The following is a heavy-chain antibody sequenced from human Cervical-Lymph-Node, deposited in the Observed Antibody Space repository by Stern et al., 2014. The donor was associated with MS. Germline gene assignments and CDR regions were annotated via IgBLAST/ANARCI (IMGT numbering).Heavy chain of an antibody. V-gene: IGHV1-8*01. Sequence: QVQLVQSGAEVKKPGASVKLSCKASGYSFTSDDINWVRQAPGQGLEWMGWMNPDSGDTGYAQKFQGRFTITRDTSISTAYMELTSLTSDDTAVYYCTKAWVAWGQGTQVIVSS. D-gene: IGHD7-27*01. CDR1: GYSFTSDD. CDR2: MNPDSGDT. J-gene: IGHJ4*02. CDR3: TKAWVA.